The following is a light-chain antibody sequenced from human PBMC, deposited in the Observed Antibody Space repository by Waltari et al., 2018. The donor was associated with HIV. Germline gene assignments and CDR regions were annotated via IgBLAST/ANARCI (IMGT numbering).Light chain of an antibody. Sequence: QSALTQPASVSGSPGQSITISCTGTSSDVGGYAYVSLYQQHPGKAPKLNIYEVSNRPSGSSQRFSASKSGNTASLTISGLQAEDEADYYCSSYTSSNTLVFGGGTKLTVL. J-gene: IGLJ3*02. CDR1: SSDVGGYAY. V-gene: IGLV2-14*03. CDR2: EVS. CDR3: SSYTSSNTLV.